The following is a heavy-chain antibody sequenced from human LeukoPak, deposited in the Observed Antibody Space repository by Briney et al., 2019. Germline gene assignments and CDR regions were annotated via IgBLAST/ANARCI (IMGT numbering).Heavy chain of an antibody. CDR3: ARASSTVTAFDY. V-gene: IGHV4-4*07. CDR2: IYTSGST. J-gene: IGHJ4*02. CDR1: GGSISSYY. Sequence: SETLSLTCTVAGGSISSYYCSWIRQPAGKGMEWIGRIYTSGSTNYNPSLKSRVTMSVDTSKNQFSLKLSSVTAADTAVYYCARASSTVTAFDYWGQGTLVTVSS. D-gene: IGHD2-21*02.